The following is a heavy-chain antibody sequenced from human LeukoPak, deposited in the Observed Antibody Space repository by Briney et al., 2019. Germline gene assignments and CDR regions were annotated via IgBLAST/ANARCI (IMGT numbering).Heavy chain of an antibody. CDR1: GFTFSSYW. Sequence: SGGSLRLSCAASGFTFSSYWMSWVRQAPGKGLEWVANIKQDGSEKYYVDSVKGRFTISRDNAKNSLYLQMNSLRVEDTAVYYCASILLWFVYDYWGQGTLVTVSS. J-gene: IGHJ4*02. CDR3: ASILLWFVYDY. V-gene: IGHV3-7*03. CDR2: IKQDGSEK. D-gene: IGHD3-10*01.